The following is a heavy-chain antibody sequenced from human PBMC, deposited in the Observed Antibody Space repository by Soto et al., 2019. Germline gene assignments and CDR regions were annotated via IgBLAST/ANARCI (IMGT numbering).Heavy chain of an antibody. D-gene: IGHD1-1*01. Sequence: QVHLVQSGAEVKKPGASVKVSCKASGYSFTSYRITWVRQAPGQGLEWMGWISAHNGNTDYAQKLQGRVIVTRDTSTSTAYMELRSLISDDTAMYYCARGRYGDYWGQGALVTVSS. J-gene: IGHJ4*02. CDR3: ARGRYGDY. V-gene: IGHV1-18*01. CDR2: ISAHNGNT. CDR1: GYSFTSYR.